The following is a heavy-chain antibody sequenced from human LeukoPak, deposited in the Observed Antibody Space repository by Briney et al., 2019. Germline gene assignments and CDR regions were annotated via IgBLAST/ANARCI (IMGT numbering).Heavy chain of an antibody. D-gene: IGHD2-15*01. CDR2: IYYSGST. J-gene: IGHJ5*02. CDR1: GGSIRSFY. CDR3: VQNQGYCNGGTCSFRFDP. V-gene: IGHV4-59*01. Sequence: ASQTRSLTCTVAGGSIRSFYWSWIRQSPGKGLEGIGHIYYSGSTNYNPSLKSRVTISLDTSKNQFSLKLSSLTAADTAVYYCVQNQGYCNGGTCSFRFDPWGQGTLVTVSS.